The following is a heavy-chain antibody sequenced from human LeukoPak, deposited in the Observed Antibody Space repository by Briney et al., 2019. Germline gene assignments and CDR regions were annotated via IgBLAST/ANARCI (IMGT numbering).Heavy chain of an antibody. CDR2: IYSSGST. D-gene: IGHD6-6*01. V-gene: IGHV3-53*01. J-gene: IGHJ4*02. CDR1: GFTVSSNY. CDR3: ARDRLYSSSSEDY. Sequence: VGSLRLSCAASGFTVSSNYMSWVRQAPGKGLEWVSVIYSSGSTYYADSVKGRFTISRDNSKNSLYLQMNSLRAEDTAVYYCARDRLYSSSSEDYWGQGTLVTVSS.